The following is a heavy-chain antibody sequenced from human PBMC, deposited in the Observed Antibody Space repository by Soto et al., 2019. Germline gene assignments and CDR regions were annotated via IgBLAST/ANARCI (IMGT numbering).Heavy chain of an antibody. CDR3: ARTARYSPYYFDY. CDR1: GFTFSSYG. V-gene: IGHV3-33*01. CDR2: IWYDGTNK. Sequence: QVQLVESEGGVVQPGRSLRLSCAASGFTFSSYGMHWVRQAPGKGLEWVAVIWYDGTNKYYADSVKGRFTISRDNSKNTLYLQMNSLRAEDTAVYYCARTARYSPYYFDYWGQGTLVTVSS. D-gene: IGHD5-18*01. J-gene: IGHJ4*02.